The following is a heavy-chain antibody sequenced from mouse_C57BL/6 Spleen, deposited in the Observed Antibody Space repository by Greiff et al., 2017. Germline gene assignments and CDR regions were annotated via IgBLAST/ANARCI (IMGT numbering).Heavy chain of an antibody. CDR2: INPNNGGT. J-gene: IGHJ2*01. CDR3: ARGGYYYGSSLDY. CDR1: GYTFTDYN. V-gene: IGHV1-18*01. Sequence: VQLQQSGPELVKPGASVKIPCKASGYTFTDYNMDWVKQSHGKSLEWIGDINPNNGGTIYTQKFKGKATLTEDKSSSTAYMELRSLTSEDTAVYYCARGGYYYGSSLDYWGQGTTLTVSS. D-gene: IGHD1-1*01.